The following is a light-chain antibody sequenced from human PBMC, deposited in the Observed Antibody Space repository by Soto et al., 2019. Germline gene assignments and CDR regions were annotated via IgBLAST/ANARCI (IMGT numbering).Light chain of an antibody. CDR1: QSVSSS. J-gene: IGKJ2*01. Sequence: EIVMTQSPATLSVSPGERATLSCRASQSVSSSLAWYQQKPGQAPRLLIYGASTRATGIPARFSGSGSGTEFTLTISSLQSEDIATYYCQQYDNLYTFGQGTKVDIK. V-gene: IGKV3-15*01. CDR2: GAS. CDR3: QQYDNLYT.